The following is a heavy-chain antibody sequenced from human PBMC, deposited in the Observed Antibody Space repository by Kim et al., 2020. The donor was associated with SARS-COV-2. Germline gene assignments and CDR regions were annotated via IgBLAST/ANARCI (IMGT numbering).Heavy chain of an antibody. D-gene: IGHD2-2*01. J-gene: IGHJ5*02. Sequence: GGSLRLSCAASGFTFSSYAMSWVRQAPGKGLEWVSAISGSGGSTYYADSVKGRFTISRDNSKNTLYLQMNSLRAEDTAVYYCAKDLFPTPPWDGAGIVVVPAATFAPNWFDPWGQGTLVTVSS. CDR2: ISGSGGST. CDR3: AKDLFPTPPWDGAGIVVVPAATFAPNWFDP. V-gene: IGHV3-23*01. CDR1: GFTFSSYA.